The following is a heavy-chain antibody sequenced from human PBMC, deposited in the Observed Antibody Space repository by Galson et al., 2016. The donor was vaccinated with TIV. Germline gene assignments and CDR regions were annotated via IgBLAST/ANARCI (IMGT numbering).Heavy chain of an antibody. CDR3: AKVGARGYGDYPYYLEY. J-gene: IGHJ4*02. CDR1: GFIFSIYG. CDR2: ISFDGNNQ. V-gene: IGHV3-30*18. D-gene: IGHD4-17*01. Sequence: SLRLSCAASGFIFSIYGMHWVRQAPGKGLEWVTLISFDGNNQYYAGSVKGRFTSSRDNSKNTMYLHMNSLRTEDTAVYYCAKVGARGYGDYPYYLEYWGQGTLVTVSS.